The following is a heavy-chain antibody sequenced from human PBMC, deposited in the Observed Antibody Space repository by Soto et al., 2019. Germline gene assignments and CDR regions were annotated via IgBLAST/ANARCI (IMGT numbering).Heavy chain of an antibody. CDR2: IYYSGNT. V-gene: IGHV4-59*11. D-gene: IGHD2-2*01. J-gene: IGHJ5*02. Sequence: PSETLSLTCTVSGGSFSRHYWSWIRQPPGKGLEYIGSIYYSGNTNYNPSLKSRVTISVDTSKNQFSLNLSSVTAADTAVYFCASHCCSGSRGLRGSWLDPWGQGTLVTVSS. CDR1: GGSFSRHY. CDR3: ASHCCSGSRGLRGSWLDP.